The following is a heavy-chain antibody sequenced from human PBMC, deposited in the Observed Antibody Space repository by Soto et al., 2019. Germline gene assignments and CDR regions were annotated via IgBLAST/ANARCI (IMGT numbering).Heavy chain of an antibody. D-gene: IGHD3-16*01. CDR2: INTENGDT. J-gene: IGHJ4*02. V-gene: IGHV1-18*01. CDR3: ARGDYGDCFDF. CDR1: GYTFIDYG. Sequence: QVQLVQSGGEVKKPGASVKVSCKASGYTFIDYGINWVRQAPGQGLEWMGWINTENGDTQSAQNLQGRLTMTTEPYTTTAYRELRSLTSDDTAVYYCARGDYGDCFDFWGQGTLVTVSS.